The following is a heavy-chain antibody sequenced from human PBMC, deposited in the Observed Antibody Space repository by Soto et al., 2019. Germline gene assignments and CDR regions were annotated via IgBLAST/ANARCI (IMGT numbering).Heavy chain of an antibody. Sequence: PGGSLRLSCAASGFTFSSYGMHWVRQAPGKGLEWVAVIWYDGSNKYYADSVKGRFTISRDNSKNTLYLQMNSLRAEDTAVYYCAREASSGYYYAPYYYYGMDVWGQGTTVTVSS. V-gene: IGHV3-33*01. J-gene: IGHJ6*02. CDR3: AREASSGYYYAPYYYYGMDV. D-gene: IGHD3-22*01. CDR2: IWYDGSNK. CDR1: GFTFSSYG.